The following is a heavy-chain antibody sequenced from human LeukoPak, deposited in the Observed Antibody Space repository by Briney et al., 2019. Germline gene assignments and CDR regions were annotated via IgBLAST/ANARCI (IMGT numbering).Heavy chain of an antibody. Sequence: ASVKVSCKASGYTFTSYDINWVRQATGQGLEWMRWMNPNSGNTGYAQKFQGRVTMTRNTSISTAYMELSSLRSEDTAVYYCARVGSSSWYSRFDPWGQGTLVTVSS. CDR3: ARVGSSSWYSRFDP. V-gene: IGHV1-8*01. D-gene: IGHD6-13*01. J-gene: IGHJ5*02. CDR2: MNPNSGNT. CDR1: GYTFTSYD.